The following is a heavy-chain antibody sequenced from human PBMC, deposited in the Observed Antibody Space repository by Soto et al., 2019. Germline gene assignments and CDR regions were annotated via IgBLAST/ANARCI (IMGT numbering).Heavy chain of an antibody. V-gene: IGHV3-23*01. D-gene: IGHD2-15*01. CDR3: AKDKDIVGVVTAPRAFDI. Sequence: GGSLRLSCAASGFTFSSYAMSWVRQAPGKGLEWVSAISGSGGSTYYADSVKGRFTISRDNSKNTLYLQMNSLRAEDTAVYYCAKDKDIVGVVTAPRAFDIWGQGTMVTVSS. CDR1: GFTFSSYA. CDR2: ISGSGGST. J-gene: IGHJ3*02.